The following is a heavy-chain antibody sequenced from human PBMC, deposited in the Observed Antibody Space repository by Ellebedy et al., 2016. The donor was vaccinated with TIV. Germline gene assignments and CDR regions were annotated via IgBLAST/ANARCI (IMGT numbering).Heavy chain of an antibody. CDR2: IWYDGSNK. Sequence: GESLKISCAASGFTFSSCGMHWVRQAPGKGLEWVAVIWYDGSNKYYADSVKGRFTISRDSSNNTVYLQMNSLRAEDTAVYYCAGAAYNYDSGEGTYEREYWGQGTLVTVSS. D-gene: IGHD3-10*01. CDR1: GFTFSSCG. V-gene: IGHV3-33*01. CDR3: AGAAYNYDSGEGTYEREY. J-gene: IGHJ4*02.